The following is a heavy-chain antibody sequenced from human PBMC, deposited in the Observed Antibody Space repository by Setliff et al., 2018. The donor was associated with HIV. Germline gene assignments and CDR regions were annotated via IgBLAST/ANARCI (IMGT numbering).Heavy chain of an antibody. Sequence: TLSLTCTVSGGSIGGYYWSWIRQPPGTGLEWLGCIYSGGGTNYNPSLESRVTISLDTSKNQFSLRLTSVTAADTAVYYCARVRSYGSAYDAFDVWGPGTMVTVSS. V-gene: IGHV4-4*08. CDR1: GGSIGGYY. CDR2: IYSGGGT. D-gene: IGHD3-10*01. J-gene: IGHJ3*01. CDR3: ARVRSYGSAYDAFDV.